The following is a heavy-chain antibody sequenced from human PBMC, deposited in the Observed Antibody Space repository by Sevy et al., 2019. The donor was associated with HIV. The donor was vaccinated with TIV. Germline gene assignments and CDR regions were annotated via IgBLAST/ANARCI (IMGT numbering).Heavy chain of an antibody. CDR2: ISGYNGYT. CDR1: GYSFTNYG. CDR3: AKEGKNIRSWFDP. Sequence: ASVKVSCKASGYSFTNYGIGWVRQAPGQGLEWMGWISGYNGYTNYAQNLQGRVTMTTDTSTSTAYMGLRSLRSDDTDIYYCAKEGKNIRSWFDPWGQGTLVTVSS. V-gene: IGHV1-18*01. J-gene: IGHJ5*02. D-gene: IGHD3-3*02.